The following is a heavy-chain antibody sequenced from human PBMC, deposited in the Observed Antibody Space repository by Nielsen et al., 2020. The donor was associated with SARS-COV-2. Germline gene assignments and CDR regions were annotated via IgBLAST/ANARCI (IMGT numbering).Heavy chain of an antibody. CDR2: ISNTGYT. J-gene: IGHJ4*02. CDR3: AREGRNLPLDY. Sequence: GESLKLSCAASGFSFSDYYMSWIRQAPGQGLGWVSYISNTGYTNYADSVRGRFTISRDNAKNSVYLQMNSLSAEDTAVYYCAREGRNLPLDYWGQGTLVTVSS. CDR1: GFSFSDYY. V-gene: IGHV3-11*05.